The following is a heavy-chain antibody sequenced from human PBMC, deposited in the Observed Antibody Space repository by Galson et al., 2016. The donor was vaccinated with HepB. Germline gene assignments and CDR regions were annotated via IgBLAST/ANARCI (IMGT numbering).Heavy chain of an antibody. CDR2: INPNSGGT. Sequence: SVKVSCKASGYTFTGYYMHWVRQAPGQGLEWMGWINPNSGGTNYAQKFQGRVTMTRDTPISTAYMELSRRRSDDTAVYYCARDSRRLLRFGELYPEYYFDYWGQGTLVTVSS. J-gene: IGHJ4*02. CDR1: GYTFTGYY. D-gene: IGHD3-10*01. CDR3: ARDSRRLLRFGELYPEYYFDY. V-gene: IGHV1-2*02.